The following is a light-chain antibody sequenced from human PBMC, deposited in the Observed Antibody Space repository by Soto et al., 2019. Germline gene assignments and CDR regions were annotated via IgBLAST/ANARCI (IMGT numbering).Light chain of an antibody. J-gene: IGKJ1*01. Sequence: DIQMTQSPSTLSASVGDRVTSTCRASQSISSWLAWYQQKPGKAPKVLIYKASSLERGVPSRFSGSGSGTEFTLTISSLQPDDFATYYCQQYNSYPWTFGQGTKVEIK. V-gene: IGKV1-5*03. CDR3: QQYNSYPWT. CDR2: KAS. CDR1: QSISSW.